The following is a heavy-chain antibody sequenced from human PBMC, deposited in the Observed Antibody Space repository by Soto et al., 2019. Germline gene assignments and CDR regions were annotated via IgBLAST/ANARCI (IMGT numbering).Heavy chain of an antibody. J-gene: IGHJ4*02. Sequence: EVQLVESGGGLVQPGGSLRLSCAASGFIFNTSAMNWVRQAPGKGLEWISYISNSGSTIYYADSVKGRFTISRDNAKNSLYLQMNRLRAEDTALYYCARDGAIDDYWGQGTLVTVSS. D-gene: IGHD2-2*02. CDR3: ARDGAIDDY. CDR2: ISNSGSTI. V-gene: IGHV3-48*01. CDR1: GFIFNTSA.